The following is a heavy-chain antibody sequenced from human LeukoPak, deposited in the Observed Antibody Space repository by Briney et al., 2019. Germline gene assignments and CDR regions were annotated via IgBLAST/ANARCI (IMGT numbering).Heavy chain of an antibody. CDR2: INHSGST. V-gene: IGHV4-34*01. Sequence: SETLCLTCAVYGGSFSGYYWSWIRQPPGKGLEWIGEINHSGSTNYNPSLKSRVTISVDTSKNQFSLKLSSVTAADTAVCYCAREVTAFDYWGQGTLVTVSS. J-gene: IGHJ4*02. D-gene: IGHD3-10*01. CDR1: GGSFSGYY. CDR3: AREVTAFDY.